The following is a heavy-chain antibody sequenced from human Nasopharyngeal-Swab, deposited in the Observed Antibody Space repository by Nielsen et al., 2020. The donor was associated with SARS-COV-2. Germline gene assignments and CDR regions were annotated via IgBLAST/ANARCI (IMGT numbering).Heavy chain of an antibody. CDR3: ARPNSGSYQGHFDY. V-gene: IGHV3-30-3*01. CDR2: ISYDGSNK. Sequence: GESLKISCAASGFTFSSYAMHWVRQAPGKGLEWVAVISYDGSNKYYADSVKGRFTISRDNSKNTLYLQMNSLRAEDTAVYYCARPNSGSYQGHFDYGGQGTLVTVSS. D-gene: IGHD1-26*01. CDR1: GFTFSSYA. J-gene: IGHJ4*02.